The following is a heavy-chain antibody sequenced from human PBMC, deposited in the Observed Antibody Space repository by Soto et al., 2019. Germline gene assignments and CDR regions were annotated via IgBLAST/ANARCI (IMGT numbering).Heavy chain of an antibody. CDR2: IYYSGST. J-gene: IGHJ5*02. Sequence: SETLSLTCTVSGGSIGSGGYYWSGIRQHPGKGLEWIGYIYYSGSTYYNPSLKSRVTISVDTSKNQFSLKLSSVTAADTAVYYCARERLLSGSYYRWFDPWGQGTLVTVSS. CDR3: ARERLLSGSYYRWFDP. D-gene: IGHD3-10*01. CDR1: GGSIGSGGYY. V-gene: IGHV4-31*03.